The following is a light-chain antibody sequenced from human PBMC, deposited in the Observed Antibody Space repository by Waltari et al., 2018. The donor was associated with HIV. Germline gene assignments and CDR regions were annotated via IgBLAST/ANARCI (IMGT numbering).Light chain of an antibody. Sequence: DIQLTQSPSFLSASIGHRVTITCRASQNIYSYLVWYQQNPGRAPQVLTYATSTLQSGVPSRFSGSGSGTEFALTITNLQPDDFATYYCQQVNGYPLTFGGGTKVEIK. CDR2: ATS. CDR3: QQVNGYPLT. CDR1: QNIYSY. V-gene: IGKV1-9*01. J-gene: IGKJ4*01.